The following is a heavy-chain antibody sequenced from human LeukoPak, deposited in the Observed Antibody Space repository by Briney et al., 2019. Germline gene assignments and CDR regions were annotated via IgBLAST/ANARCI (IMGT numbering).Heavy chain of an antibody. D-gene: IGHD5-18*01. V-gene: IGHV4-61*01. CDR2: IYYSGST. J-gene: IGHJ4*02. Sequence: SETLSLTCTVSGGSVSSGSYYWSWIRQPPGKGLEWIGYIYYSGSTNYNPSLKSRVTISVDTSKNQFSLKLSSVTAADTAVYYCAREDTAMAYFDYWGQGTPVTVSS. CDR1: GGSVSSGSYY. CDR3: AREDTAMAYFDY.